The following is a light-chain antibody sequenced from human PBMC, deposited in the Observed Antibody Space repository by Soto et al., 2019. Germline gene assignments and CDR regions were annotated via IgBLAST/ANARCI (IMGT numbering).Light chain of an antibody. V-gene: IGKV1-5*03. CDR2: KAS. J-gene: IGKJ2*01. CDR3: QQYNGYPYT. CDR1: QSISSW. Sequence: DIQMTQSPSTLSASVGDRVTITCRASQSISSWLAWYQQKPGQAPKLLIYKASSLESGVPSRFSGSGSGTEFTLTISSLQPDDFATYYCQQYNGYPYTFGQGTKLEIK.